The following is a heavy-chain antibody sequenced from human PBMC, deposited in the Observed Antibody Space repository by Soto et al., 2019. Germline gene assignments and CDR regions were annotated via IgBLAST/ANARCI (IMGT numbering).Heavy chain of an antibody. Sequence: QVQLVQSGAEVKKPGASVKVSCKASGYTFTSYYMHWVRQAPGQGLEWMGITNPSGGSTSYAQKLQGRVTMTRDTSTSTVYMELSSLRSEDTAVYYLAEYDRDAFDIWGQGTMVTVSS. V-gene: IGHV1-46*04. J-gene: IGHJ3*02. CDR2: TNPSGGST. D-gene: IGHD1-1*01. CDR3: AEYDRDAFDI. CDR1: GYTFTSYY.